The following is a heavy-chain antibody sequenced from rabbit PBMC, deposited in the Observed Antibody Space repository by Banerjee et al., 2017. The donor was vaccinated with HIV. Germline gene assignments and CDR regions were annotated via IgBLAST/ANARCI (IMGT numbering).Heavy chain of an antibody. V-gene: IGHV1S45*01. Sequence: QEQLKETGGGLVQPGGSLTLSCKASGFDLSNYYMNWVRQAPGKGLEWIGIIYAGKGTTDYASWVNGRFTISKTSSTTVTLQMTSLTAADTATYFCAREDISVWGFNLWGQGTLVTVS. CDR1: GFDLSNYYM. CDR3: AREDISVWGFNL. D-gene: IGHD4-1*01. J-gene: IGHJ4*01. CDR2: IYAGKGTT.